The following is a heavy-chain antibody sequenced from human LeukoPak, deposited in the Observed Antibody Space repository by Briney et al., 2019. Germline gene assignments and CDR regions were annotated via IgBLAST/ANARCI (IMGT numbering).Heavy chain of an antibody. V-gene: IGHV4-59*01. J-gene: IGHJ5*02. Sequence: PSETLSLTCTVSGGSISSYYWSWIRQPPGKGLEWIGYIYYSGSTNYNPSLKSRVTISVDTSKNQFSLKLSSVTAADTDVYYCARGPMVRDTKSWFDPWGQGTLVTVSS. CDR2: IYYSGST. D-gene: IGHD3-10*01. CDR1: GGSISSYY. CDR3: ARGPMVRDTKSWFDP.